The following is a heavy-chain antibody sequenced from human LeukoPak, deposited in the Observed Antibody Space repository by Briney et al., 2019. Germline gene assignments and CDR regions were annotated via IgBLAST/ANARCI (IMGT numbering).Heavy chain of an antibody. CDR2: IYPGDSET. CDR1: GYSFSSYW. J-gene: IGHJ4*02. Sequence: GESLKISCQGSGYSFSSYWIGWVRQMPGKGLEWMGIIYPGDSETRYSPSFQGQVTMSTDKSISTAYLQWSSLKASDTAMYFCARGGSAYALDYWGQGTLVTVSS. CDR3: ARGGSAYALDY. V-gene: IGHV5-51*01. D-gene: IGHD2-2*01.